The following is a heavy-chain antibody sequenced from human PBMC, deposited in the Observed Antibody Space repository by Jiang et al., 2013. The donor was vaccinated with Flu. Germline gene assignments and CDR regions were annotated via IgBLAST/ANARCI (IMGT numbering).Heavy chain of an antibody. CDR3: ARVKRFGELLSYYFDY. D-gene: IGHD3-10*01. Sequence: LLESGGGVVQPGRSLRLSCAASGFTFSSYAMHWVRQAPGKGLEWVAVISYDGSNKYYADSVKGRFTISRDNSKNTLYLQMNSLRAEDTAVYYCARVKRFGELLSYYFDYWGQGTLVTVSS. V-gene: IGHV3-30-3*01. CDR2: ISYDGSNK. J-gene: IGHJ4*02. CDR1: GFTFSSYA.